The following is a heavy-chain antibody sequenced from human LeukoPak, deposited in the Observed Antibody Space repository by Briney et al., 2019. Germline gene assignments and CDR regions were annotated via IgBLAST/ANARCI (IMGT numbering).Heavy chain of an antibody. CDR2: ISWNSGSI. D-gene: IGHD6-19*01. Sequence: GGSLRLSCAASGFTFDDYAMHWVRQAPGKGLEWVSGISWNSGSIGYADSVKGRFTISRDNAKNSLYLQMNSLRAEDTAVYYCARSPTGSGWYYFDYWGQGTLVTVSS. J-gene: IGHJ4*02. V-gene: IGHV3-9*01. CDR1: GFTFDDYA. CDR3: ARSPTGSGWYYFDY.